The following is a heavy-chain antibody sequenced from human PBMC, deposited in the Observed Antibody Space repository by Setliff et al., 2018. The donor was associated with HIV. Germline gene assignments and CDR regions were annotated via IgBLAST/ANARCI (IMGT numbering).Heavy chain of an antibody. CDR3: AKEVKPWLVMPVNWFDP. J-gene: IGHJ5*02. D-gene: IGHD6-19*01. V-gene: IGHV1-2*02. CDR2: INPNSGAT. Sequence: ASVKVSCKTSGYTFTGHYVHWVRQAPGQGLEWMGWINPNSGATNYAQKFQGRVTMTRDTSIRTAYMELSGLRSDDTAIYYCAKEVKPWLVMPVNWFDPWGQGTLVTVSS. CDR1: GYTFTGHY.